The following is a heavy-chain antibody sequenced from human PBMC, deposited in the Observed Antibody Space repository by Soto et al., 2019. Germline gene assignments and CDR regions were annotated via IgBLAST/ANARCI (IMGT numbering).Heavy chain of an antibody. J-gene: IGHJ5*02. CDR2: IYYSGST. Sequence: SETLSLTCTVSGGSISSSSYYWGWIRQPPGKGLEWIGSIYYSGSTYYNPSLKSRVTISVDTSKNQFSLKLSSVTAADTAVYYCARHEELLEWELLGFNWFDPWGQGTLVTVSS. CDR3: ARHEELLEWELLGFNWFDP. CDR1: GGSISSSSYY. D-gene: IGHD1-26*01. V-gene: IGHV4-39*01.